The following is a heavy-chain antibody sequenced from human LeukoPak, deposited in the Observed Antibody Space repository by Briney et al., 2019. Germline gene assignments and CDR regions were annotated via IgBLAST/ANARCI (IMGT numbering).Heavy chain of an antibody. D-gene: IGHD1-1*01. J-gene: IGHJ3*01. CDR2: THYSGSS. CDR1: GGSISTYY. Sequence: PSETLSLTCTASGGSISTYYWSWIRQRPGKELEFIGYTHYSGSSDYNPSLKSRITMSIDTSRSQFSLNLNSVTASDTAVYYCARYEAMEARNAFHLWGEGTMVTVSS. CDR3: ARYEAMEARNAFHL. V-gene: IGHV4-59*08.